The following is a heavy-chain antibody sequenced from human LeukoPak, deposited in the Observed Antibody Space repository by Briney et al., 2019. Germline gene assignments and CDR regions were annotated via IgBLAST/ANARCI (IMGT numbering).Heavy chain of an antibody. V-gene: IGHV3-21*01. Sequence: NPGGSLRLSCAASGFSFSNYGVHWVRQAPGKGLEWVSSVSTGSNYIYYADSVKGRFTISRDNAKQLLYLQMNSLRAEDTAVYYCARVYSSSWYSGYLYMDVWGKGTTVTVSS. J-gene: IGHJ6*03. CDR2: VSTGSNYI. D-gene: IGHD6-13*01. CDR3: ARVYSSSWYSGYLYMDV. CDR1: GFSFSNYG.